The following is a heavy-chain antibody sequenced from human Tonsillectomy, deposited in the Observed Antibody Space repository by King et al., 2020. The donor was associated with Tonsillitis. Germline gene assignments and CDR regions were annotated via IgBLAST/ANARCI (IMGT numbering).Heavy chain of an antibody. Sequence: DQLVQSGAEVKKPGESLKISCKGSGYSFTSYWIGWVRQMPGKGLEWMGIIYPCDSDTRNSPSFQCQVTISASKSISTAYLQWSSLKASDTAMYYCARPRHCGGDCYSHYYFDYWGQGTLVTVSS. J-gene: IGHJ4*02. CDR1: GYSFTSYW. D-gene: IGHD2-21*02. CDR3: ARPRHCGGDCYSHYYFDY. V-gene: IGHV5-51*01. CDR2: IYPCDSDT.